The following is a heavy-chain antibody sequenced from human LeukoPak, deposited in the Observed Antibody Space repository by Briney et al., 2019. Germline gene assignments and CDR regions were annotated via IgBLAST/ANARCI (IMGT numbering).Heavy chain of an antibody. V-gene: IGHV3-48*03. J-gene: IGHJ6*04. Sequence: GGSLRLSCAASGVTFSSYERNWGRQARGKGLEWVSYISSSGSAIYYADSVKGRFTISRDNAKNSLYLQMNSLRAEDTAVYYCAELGITMIGGVWGKGTTVTISS. CDR2: ISSSGSAI. CDR3: AELGITMIGGV. CDR1: GVTFSSYE. D-gene: IGHD3-10*02.